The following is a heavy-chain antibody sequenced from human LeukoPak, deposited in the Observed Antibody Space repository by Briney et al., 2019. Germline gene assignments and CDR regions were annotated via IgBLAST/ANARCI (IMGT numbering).Heavy chain of an antibody. Sequence: PSQTLSLTCAVSGGSISSGGYSWSWIRQPPGKGLEWIGYIYHSGSTYYNPSLKSRVTISVDRSKNQFSLKLSSVTAADTAVYYCARDLRYGFDYWGQGTLVTVSS. D-gene: IGHD1-1*01. J-gene: IGHJ4*02. CDR1: GGSISSGGYS. CDR2: IYHSGST. CDR3: ARDLRYGFDY. V-gene: IGHV4-30-2*01.